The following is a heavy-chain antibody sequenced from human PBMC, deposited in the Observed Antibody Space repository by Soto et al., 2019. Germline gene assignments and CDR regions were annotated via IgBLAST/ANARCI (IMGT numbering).Heavy chain of an antibody. CDR3: ARHNYGSGSTYFDY. CDR1: GGSISSYY. J-gene: IGHJ4*02. D-gene: IGHD3-10*01. CDR2: IYYSGST. V-gene: IGHV4-59*08. Sequence: SETLSLTCTVSGGSISSYYWSWIRQPPGKGLEWIGYIYYSGSTNYNPSLKSRVTISVDTSKNQFSLKLNSMTAADTAVYYCARHNYGSGSTYFDYWGKGTLVTVSS.